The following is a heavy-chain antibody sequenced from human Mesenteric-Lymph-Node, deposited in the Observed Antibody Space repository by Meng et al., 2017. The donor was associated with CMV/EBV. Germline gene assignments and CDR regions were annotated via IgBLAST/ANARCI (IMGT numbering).Heavy chain of an antibody. V-gene: IGHV3-7*04. D-gene: IGHD6-13*01. CDR1: GFTFSEYW. CDR3: AGGWSFDY. J-gene: IGHJ4*02. Sequence: GESLKISCVASGFTFSEYWMSWVRQTPGKGLEWVANIQEPGSGIYYVDSVKGRFTISRDNAENSLYLQMNSLRAEDTAVYYCAGGWSFDYWGQGTLVTVSS. CDR2: IQEPGSGI.